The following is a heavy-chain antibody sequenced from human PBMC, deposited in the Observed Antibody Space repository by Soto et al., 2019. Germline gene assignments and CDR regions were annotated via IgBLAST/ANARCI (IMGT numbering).Heavy chain of an antibody. Sequence: VRLLESGGGLVQPGGSLRLSCAAAGFTFSIYAMSWVRQAPGKGLEWVSAIRGSGGSTYYADSVKGRFTISRNNSKNTLYLQINSLRADDTAVYYCAKATRGGAATLIRDYWGQGTLVTVSS. CDR2: IRGSGGST. CDR3: AKATRGGAATLIRDY. J-gene: IGHJ4*02. D-gene: IGHD6-13*01. V-gene: IGHV3-23*01. CDR1: GFTFSIYA.